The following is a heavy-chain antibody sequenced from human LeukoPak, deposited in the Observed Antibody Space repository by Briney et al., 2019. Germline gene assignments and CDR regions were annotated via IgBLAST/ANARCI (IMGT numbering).Heavy chain of an antibody. Sequence: ASVKVSCKASGYTFTSYDINWVRQVTGQGLEWMGWMNPKSGNTGYAQKFQGRVTMTRNNSISTAYMELSSLRSEDTAIYYCARAPSYCSGFSCPYYMDVWGKGTTVTISS. CDR2: MNPKSGNT. V-gene: IGHV1-8*02. J-gene: IGHJ6*03. D-gene: IGHD2-2*01. CDR1: GYTFTSYD. CDR3: ARAPSYCSGFSCPYYMDV.